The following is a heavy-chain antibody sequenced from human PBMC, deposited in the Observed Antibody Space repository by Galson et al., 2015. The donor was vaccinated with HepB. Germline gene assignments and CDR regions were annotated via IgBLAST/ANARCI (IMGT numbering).Heavy chain of an antibody. V-gene: IGHV1-18*01. J-gene: IGHJ6*02. D-gene: IGHD6-13*01. CDR1: GYTFTSYG. CDR3: ARDGGRRQQLVSPSQSLLGRYYYYGMDV. CDR2: ITAYSGNT. Sequence: SVKVSCKASGYTFTSYGVSWVRQAPGQGLEWMGWITAYSGNTNYAQKLQGRVTMTTDTSTNTAYMELRSLRSDDTAVYFCARDGGRRQQLVSPSQSLLGRYYYYGMDVWGQGTTVTVSS.